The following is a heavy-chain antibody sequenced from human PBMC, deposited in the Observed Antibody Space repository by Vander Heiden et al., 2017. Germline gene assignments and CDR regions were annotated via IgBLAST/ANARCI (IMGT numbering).Heavy chain of an antibody. CDR3: SRGSPGGNFDY. Sequence: QVQVVQSGAEVKKPGASVKVSCKASGYTFTSYHMHWVRQAPGQGLEWMGIINPSGGSTTYAQKFQGRVTMTRDTSTSTVYMELSSLRSEDTAVYYCSRGSPGGNFDYWGQGTLVTVSS. J-gene: IGHJ4*02. CDR2: INPSGGST. D-gene: IGHD3-16*01. CDR1: GYTFTSYH. V-gene: IGHV1-46*03.